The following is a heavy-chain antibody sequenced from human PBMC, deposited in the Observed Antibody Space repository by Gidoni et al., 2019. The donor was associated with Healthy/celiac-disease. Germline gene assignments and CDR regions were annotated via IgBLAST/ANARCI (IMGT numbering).Heavy chain of an antibody. J-gene: IGHJ4*02. V-gene: IGHV4-38-2*01. CDR1: GYSISSGYY. Sequence: QVQLQESGPGLVKPSETLSLTCAVSGYSISSGYYWGWIRPPPGKGLEWIGSIYHSGSTYYNPSLKSRVTISVDTSKNQFSLKLSSVTAADTAVYYCARLGIVGPQLGAYFDYWGQGTLVTVSS. D-gene: IGHD1-26*01. CDR2: IYHSGST. CDR3: ARLGIVGPQLGAYFDY.